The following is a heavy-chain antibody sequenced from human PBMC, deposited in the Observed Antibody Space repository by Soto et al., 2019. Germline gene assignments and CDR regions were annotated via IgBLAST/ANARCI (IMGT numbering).Heavy chain of an antibody. Sequence: GGSLRLSCAASGFTFSSYAMSWVRQAPGKGLEWVSAISGSVGSTYYADSVKVRFTISRDNSKNTLYLQMNSLRAEDTAVYYCAKPPYYDFWSGYYDYAYYYYYMDVWGKGTTVTVSS. CDR2: ISGSVGST. D-gene: IGHD3-3*01. V-gene: IGHV3-23*01. CDR3: AKPPYYDFWSGYYDYAYYYYYMDV. CDR1: GFTFSSYA. J-gene: IGHJ6*03.